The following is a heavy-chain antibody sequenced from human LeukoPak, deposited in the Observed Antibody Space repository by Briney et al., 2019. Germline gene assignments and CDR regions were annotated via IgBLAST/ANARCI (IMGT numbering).Heavy chain of an antibody. CDR3: ARFGLIWFGELFRYFDY. Sequence: SETLSLTCTVSGGSISSSSYYWGWIRQPPGKGLEWIGSIYYSGSTYYNPSLKSRVTISVDTSKNQFSLKLSSVTAADTAVYYCARFGLIWFGELFRYFDYWGQGTLVTVSS. D-gene: IGHD3-10*01. CDR1: GGSISSSSYY. V-gene: IGHV4-39*07. CDR2: IYYSGST. J-gene: IGHJ4*02.